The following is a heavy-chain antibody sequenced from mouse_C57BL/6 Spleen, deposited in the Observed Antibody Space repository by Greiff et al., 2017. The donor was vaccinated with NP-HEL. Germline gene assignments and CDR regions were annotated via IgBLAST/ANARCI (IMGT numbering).Heavy chain of an antibody. CDR3: ARKGAYYYGSSHFAY. Sequence: QVQLQQPGAELVKPGASVKLSCKASGYTFTSYWMQWVQQRPGQGLEWIGEIDPSDSYTNYNQKFKGKATLTVDTSSSTAYMQLSSLTSEDSAVYYCARKGAYYYGSSHFAYWGQGTLVTVSA. CDR2: IDPSDSYT. V-gene: IGHV1-50*01. D-gene: IGHD1-1*01. CDR1: GYTFTSYW. J-gene: IGHJ3*01.